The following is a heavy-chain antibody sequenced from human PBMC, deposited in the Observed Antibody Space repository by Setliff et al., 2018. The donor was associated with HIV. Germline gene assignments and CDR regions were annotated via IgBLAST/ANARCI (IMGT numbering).Heavy chain of an antibody. Sequence: GGSLRLSCTASGFSFSTHDMNWVRQAPGKGLEWISYITSSGDTIYYAESVKGRFTISRDNTKNSLFLQMSSLRVEDTAIYYCARGGNDYNYRHFDYWGQGTLVTVSS. D-gene: IGHD4-4*01. V-gene: IGHV3-48*03. J-gene: IGHJ4*02. CDR3: ARGGNDYNYRHFDY. CDR1: GFSFSTHD. CDR2: ITSSGDTI.